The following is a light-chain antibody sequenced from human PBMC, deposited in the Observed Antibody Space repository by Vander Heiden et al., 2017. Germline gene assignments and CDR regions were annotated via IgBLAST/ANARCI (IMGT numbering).Light chain of an antibody. CDR3: QQSYSTSALT. J-gene: IGKJ4*01. Sequence: DAQLTQSPSSLSASVGDRITITCRTSQSVTTYLNWYQQKPGKAPQLLIYSASHLHSGVPSRFSGSGSGTDFTLTISSLQPEDFATYYCQQSYSTSALTFRGGIKVDIK. CDR2: SAS. CDR1: QSVTTY. V-gene: IGKV1-39*01.